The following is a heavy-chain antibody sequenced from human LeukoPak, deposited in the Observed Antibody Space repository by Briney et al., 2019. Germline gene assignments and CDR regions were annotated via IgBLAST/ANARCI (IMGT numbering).Heavy chain of an antibody. D-gene: IGHD3-22*01. CDR1: GGSFSGYY. J-gene: IGHJ5*02. CDR3: ASHYYDSSGYSGWFDT. Sequence: SETLSLTCAVYGGSFSGYYWSWIRQPPGKGLEWIGEINHSGSTNYNPSLKSRVTISVDTSKNQFSLKLSSVTAADTAVYYCASHYYDSSGYSGWFDTWGQGTLVTVSS. CDR2: INHSGST. V-gene: IGHV4-34*01.